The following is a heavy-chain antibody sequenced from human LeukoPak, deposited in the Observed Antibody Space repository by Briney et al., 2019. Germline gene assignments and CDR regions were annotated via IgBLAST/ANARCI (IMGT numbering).Heavy chain of an antibody. CDR3: ASRPGLERHYFDY. V-gene: IGHV3-23*01. CDR2: ISGRGHST. Sequence: GGSLRLSCAVSGSTLSSFATRWVRQVPGKGRQWVSTISGRGHSTNYADSVRGRSTISRDHSKNALYLQMNRLRAEDKALYYYASRPGLERHYFDYWGPVTLVTVSS. D-gene: IGHD1-1*01. J-gene: IGHJ4*02. CDR1: GSTLSSFA.